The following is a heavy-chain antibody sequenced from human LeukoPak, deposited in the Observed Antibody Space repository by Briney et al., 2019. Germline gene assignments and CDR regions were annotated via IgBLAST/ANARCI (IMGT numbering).Heavy chain of an antibody. CDR2: ISGSGGST. Sequence: GGSLRLSCAVSGFAFSSYWMSWVRQAPGKGLEWVSAISGSGGSTYYADSVKGRFTISRDNSKNTPYLQMNSLRAEDTAVYYCAKELQNYGDLDYWGQGTLVTVSS. V-gene: IGHV3-23*01. D-gene: IGHD4-17*01. J-gene: IGHJ4*02. CDR3: AKELQNYGDLDY. CDR1: GFAFSSYW.